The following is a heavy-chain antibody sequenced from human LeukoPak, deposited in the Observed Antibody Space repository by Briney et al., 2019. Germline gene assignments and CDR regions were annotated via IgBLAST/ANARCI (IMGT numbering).Heavy chain of an antibody. CDR2: IYTSGST. CDR1: GGSISSYY. Sequence: SETLFLTCTVSGGSISSYYWSWIRQPAGKGLEWIGRIYTSGSTNYNPSLKSRVTMSVDTSKNQFSLKLSSVTAADTAVYYCARVTDYGDYVVDAFDIWGQGTMVTVSS. V-gene: IGHV4-4*07. D-gene: IGHD4-17*01. J-gene: IGHJ3*02. CDR3: ARVTDYGDYVVDAFDI.